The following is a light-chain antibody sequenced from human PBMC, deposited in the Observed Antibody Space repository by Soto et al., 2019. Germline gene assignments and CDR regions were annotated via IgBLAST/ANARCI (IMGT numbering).Light chain of an antibody. CDR3: QQYNSYPWT. J-gene: IGKJ1*01. CDR2: DAS. Sequence: EIVLTQSPGTLSLSPWERATLSCRASQSVSSYLAWYQQKPGQAPRLLIYDASNRATGIPARFSGSGSGTDFTLTISSLQPDDFATYYCQQYNSYPWTFGQGTKVDIK. CDR1: QSVSSY. V-gene: IGKV3-11*01.